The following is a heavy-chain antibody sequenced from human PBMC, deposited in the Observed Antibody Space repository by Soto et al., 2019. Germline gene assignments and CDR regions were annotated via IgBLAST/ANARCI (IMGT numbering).Heavy chain of an antibody. D-gene: IGHD5-12*01. J-gene: IGHJ4*02. CDR1: GFTFSSYG. V-gene: IGHV3-30*18. CDR2: ISYDGSNK. CDR3: AKDLGVATTLDY. Sequence: GGSLRLSCAASGFTFSSYGMHWVRQAPGKGLEWVAVISYDGSNKYYADSVKGRFTISRDNSKNTLYLQMNSLRAEDTAVYYCAKDLGVATTLDYWGQGT.